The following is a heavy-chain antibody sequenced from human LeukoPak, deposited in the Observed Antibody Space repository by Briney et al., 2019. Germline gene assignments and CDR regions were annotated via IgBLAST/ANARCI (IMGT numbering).Heavy chain of an antibody. V-gene: IGHV4-34*01. CDR3: ARTGSWYYYFDY. CDR1: GGSLSGYY. Sequence: SETLSLTCAVYGGSLSGYYWSWIRQPPGKGLGWIGEINHSGSTNYNPSLKSRVTISVDTSRNQFSLKLSSVTAADTAVYYCARTGSWYYYFDYWGQGALVTVSS. D-gene: IGHD6-13*01. CDR2: INHSGST. J-gene: IGHJ4*02.